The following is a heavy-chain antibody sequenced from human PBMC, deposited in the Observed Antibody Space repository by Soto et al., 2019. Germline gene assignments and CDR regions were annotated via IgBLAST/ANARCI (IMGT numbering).Heavy chain of an antibody. CDR1: GYTFTSYA. CDR2: NNAGNGNT. V-gene: IGHV1-3*01. J-gene: IGHJ5*02. Sequence: QVQLVQSGAEVKKPGASVKVSCKASGYTFTSYAMHWVRQAPGQRLDWMGWNNAGNGNTKYSQKFQGRVTITRDTAASTAYSEVRSLRSEDTAVYYCAVKLGSSSSCYAEHWFDPWGQGTLVTVFS. CDR3: AVKLGSSSSCYAEHWFDP. D-gene: IGHD2-2*01.